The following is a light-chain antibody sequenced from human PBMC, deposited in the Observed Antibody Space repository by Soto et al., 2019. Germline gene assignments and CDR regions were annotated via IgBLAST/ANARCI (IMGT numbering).Light chain of an antibody. Sequence: EIVLTQSPATLSLSPGERATLSCRASQSLSSNFLAWYQQKPGQPPRLLIYDSSTRATGFPDRFSGRGSGTDFTLTIVRLEPEDFAVYYCQQYDITPSTYVQGTKVEIK. CDR1: QSLSSNF. V-gene: IGKV3-20*01. CDR2: DSS. J-gene: IGKJ1*01. CDR3: QQYDITPST.